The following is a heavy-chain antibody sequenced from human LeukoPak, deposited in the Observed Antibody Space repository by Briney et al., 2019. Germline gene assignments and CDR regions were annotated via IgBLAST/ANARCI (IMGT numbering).Heavy chain of an antibody. V-gene: IGHV3-48*03. CDR1: GFTFSSFE. D-gene: IGHD4-23*01. J-gene: IGHJ4*02. CDR3: ARAYGGSSQFDY. Sequence: GGSLRLSSAASGFTFSSFEMNWVRQAPGKGLEWVSYIYSSGTTVYFADSVKGRFAISRDNAKNSLYLQMNSLRAEDTAVYYCARAYGGSSQFDYWGQGTLVTVSS. CDR2: IYSSGTTV.